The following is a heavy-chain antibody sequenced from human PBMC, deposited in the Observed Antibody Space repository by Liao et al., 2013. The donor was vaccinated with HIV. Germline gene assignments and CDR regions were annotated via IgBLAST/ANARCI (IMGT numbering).Heavy chain of an antibody. CDR2: IHYGGST. CDR3: VRDDTSGYYPFDS. Sequence: QLQLQESGPRLVKPSETLSLTCTVSGGSFSSSNQYWGWIRQPPGKGLEWIASIHYGGSTYFNPSLKSRVTLSVDTSKNQFSLKVRSVTAADTAVYYCVRDDTSGYYPFDSWGQGTLVTVSS. J-gene: IGHJ4*02. CDR1: GGSFSSSNQY. D-gene: IGHD3-22*01. V-gene: IGHV4-39*07.